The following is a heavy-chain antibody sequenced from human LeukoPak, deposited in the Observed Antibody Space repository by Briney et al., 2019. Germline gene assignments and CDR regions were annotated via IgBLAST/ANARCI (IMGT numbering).Heavy chain of an antibody. J-gene: IGHJ5*02. Sequence: SETLSLTCTVSGGSISSYYWSWIRQPPGKGLEWIGEINHSGSTNYNPSLKSRVTISVDTSKNQFSLKLSSVTAADTAVYYCARGRVAAAGINWFDPWGQGTLVTVSS. CDR2: INHSGST. CDR3: ARGRVAAAGINWFDP. V-gene: IGHV4-34*01. D-gene: IGHD6-13*01. CDR1: GGSISSYY.